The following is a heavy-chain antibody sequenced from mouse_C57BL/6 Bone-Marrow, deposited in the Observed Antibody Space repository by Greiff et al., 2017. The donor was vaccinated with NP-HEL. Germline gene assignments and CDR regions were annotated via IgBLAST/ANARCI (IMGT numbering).Heavy chain of an antibody. CDR1: GFNIKNTY. Sequence: VQLKESVAELVRPGASVKLSCTASGFNIKNTYMHWVKQRPEQGLEWIGRIDPANGNTKYAPKFQGKATITADKSSNTAYLQLSSLTSEDTDIYCCDRRSMVTLCRYAMYYWGQGTSLTVSS. V-gene: IGHV14-3*01. D-gene: IGHD2-1*01. J-gene: IGHJ4*01. CDR2: IDPANGNT. CDR3: DRRSMVTLCRYAMYY.